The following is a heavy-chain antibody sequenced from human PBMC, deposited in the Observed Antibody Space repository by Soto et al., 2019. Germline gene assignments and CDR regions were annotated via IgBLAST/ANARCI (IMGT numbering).Heavy chain of an antibody. CDR2: INHSGST. J-gene: IGHJ3*02. CDR3: ARGVPHLELRFLEWLSLPADLDI. D-gene: IGHD3-3*01. V-gene: IGHV4-34*01. Sequence: SETLSLTCAVYGGSFSGYYWSWIRQPPGKGLEWIGEINHSGSTNYNPSLKSRVTISVDTSKNQFSLKLSSVTAADTAVYYCARGVPHLELRFLEWLSLPADLDIWGQGTMVTVSS. CDR1: GGSFSGYY.